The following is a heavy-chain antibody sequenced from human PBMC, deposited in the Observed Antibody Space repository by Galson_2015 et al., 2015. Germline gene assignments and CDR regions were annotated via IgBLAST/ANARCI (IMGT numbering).Heavy chain of an antibody. J-gene: IGHJ4*02. CDR2: INPNSGGT. CDR1: GYTFTGYY. V-gene: IGHV1-2*04. CDR3: ARGGTYYDILTGYWYYFDY. Sequence: QSGAEVKKPGESLRISCKASGYTFTGYYMHWVRQAPGQGLEWMGWINPNSGGTNYAQKFQGWVTMTRDTSISTAYMELSRLRSDDTAVYYCARGGTYYDILTGYWYYFDYWGQGTLVTVSS. D-gene: IGHD3-9*01.